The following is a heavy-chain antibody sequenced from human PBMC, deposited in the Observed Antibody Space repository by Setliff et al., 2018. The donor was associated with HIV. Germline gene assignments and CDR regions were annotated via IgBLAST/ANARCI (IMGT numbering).Heavy chain of an antibody. CDR3: AKTLPTFSTYNWYFDL. CDR2: ISNSESGGRT. CDR1: GFTFSSYA. D-gene: IGHD3-16*01. Sequence: PGGSLRLSCAASGFTFSSYAMTWVRQAPGKGLEWVSGISNSESGGRTFYADSVKGRFTISRDNSKNTLYMEMSRLSAEDTAVYYCAKTLPTFSTYNWYFDLWGRGTLVTVSS. V-gene: IGHV3-23*01. J-gene: IGHJ2*01.